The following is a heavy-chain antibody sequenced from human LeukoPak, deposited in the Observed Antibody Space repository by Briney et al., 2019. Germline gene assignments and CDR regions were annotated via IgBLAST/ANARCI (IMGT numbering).Heavy chain of an antibody. Sequence: SQTLSLTCAISGDSVSSNSATWNRIRQSPSRGLEWLGGTYYRSKWYNDYAVSMKSRITINPDTSKNQFSLQLNSVTPEDTAVYYCARRKAATFGMDVWGQGTTVTVSS. V-gene: IGHV6-1*01. CDR1: GDSVSSNSAT. J-gene: IGHJ6*02. CDR3: ARRKAATFGMDV. CDR2: TYYRSKWYN. D-gene: IGHD6-13*01.